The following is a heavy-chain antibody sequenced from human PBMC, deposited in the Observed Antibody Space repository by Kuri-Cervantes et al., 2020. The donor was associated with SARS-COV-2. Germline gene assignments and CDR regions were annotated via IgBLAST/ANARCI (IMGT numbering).Heavy chain of an antibody. CDR1: GFTFDDYG. D-gene: IGHD2-2*01. CDR3: TRVSCSSTSCYYAFDI. J-gene: IGHJ3*02. CDR2: IRSKAYGGTT. V-gene: IGHV3-49*04. Sequence: QTLSLTCAASGFTFDDYGMSWVRQAPGKGLEWVGFIRSKAYGGTTEYAASVKGRFTISRDDSKSIAYLQMNSLKTEDTAVYYCTRVSCSSTSCYYAFDIWGQGTMVTVSS.